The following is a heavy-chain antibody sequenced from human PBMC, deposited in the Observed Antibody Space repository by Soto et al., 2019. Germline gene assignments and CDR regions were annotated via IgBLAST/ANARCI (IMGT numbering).Heavy chain of an antibody. D-gene: IGHD6-6*01. Sequence: PSVKVSCKASGYTFTSYGISWVRQAPGQGLEWMGWISAYNGNTNYAQKLQGRVTMTTDTSTSTAYMELRSLRSDDTAVYYCARDAAVGSSRYYYYGMDVWGQGTTVTVSS. CDR1: GYTFTSYG. CDR2: ISAYNGNT. CDR3: ARDAAVGSSRYYYYGMDV. J-gene: IGHJ6*02. V-gene: IGHV1-18*01.